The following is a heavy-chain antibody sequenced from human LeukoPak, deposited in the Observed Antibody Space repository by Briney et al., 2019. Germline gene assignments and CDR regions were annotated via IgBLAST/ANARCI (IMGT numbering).Heavy chain of an antibody. J-gene: IGHJ3*02. D-gene: IGHD3-10*01. Sequence: SATLSLTCTVSGGSISSYYWSWIRQPPGKGLEWIGYIYYSGSTNYNPSLKSRVTISVDTSKNQFSLKLSSVTAADTAVYYCARVVPGALDAFDIWGQGTMVTVSS. CDR1: GGSISSYY. CDR3: ARVVPGALDAFDI. CDR2: IYYSGST. V-gene: IGHV4-59*08.